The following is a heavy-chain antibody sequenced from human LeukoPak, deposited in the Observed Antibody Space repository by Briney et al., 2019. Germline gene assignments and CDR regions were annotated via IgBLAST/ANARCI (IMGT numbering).Heavy chain of an antibody. CDR1: SGSLSTYY. CDR3: ARSRRSWDAFDI. CDR2: INHSGTT. V-gene: IGHV4-34*01. D-gene: IGHD1-26*01. Sequence: PSETLSLTCVVSSGSLSTYYWSCIRQAPGKGPEWIGEINHSGTTNYNPSLKSRVTISVDTSKNQFSLKVSSVTAADTAVYYCARSRRSWDAFDIWGQGTMVTISS. J-gene: IGHJ3*02.